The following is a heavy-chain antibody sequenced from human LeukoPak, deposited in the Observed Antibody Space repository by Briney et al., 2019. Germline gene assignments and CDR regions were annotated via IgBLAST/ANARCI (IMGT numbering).Heavy chain of an antibody. D-gene: IGHD6-19*01. Sequence: GGSLRLSCAASGFTVSSSYMSWVRQAPGKGLDWVAVIIENGSNQYYADSVKGRFTISRDNSKNTLFLQMNSLRGEDTAMYYCARVQGGGYRTADYWGQGTLVTVSS. CDR1: GFTVSSSY. CDR2: IIENGSNQ. CDR3: ARVQGGGYRTADY. V-gene: IGHV3-30*03. J-gene: IGHJ4*02.